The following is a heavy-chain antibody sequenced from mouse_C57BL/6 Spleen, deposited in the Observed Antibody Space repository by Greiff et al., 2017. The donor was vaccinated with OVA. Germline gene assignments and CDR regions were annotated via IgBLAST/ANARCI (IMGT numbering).Heavy chain of an antibody. CDR3: ARATNWYWYFDV. J-gene: IGHJ1*03. Sequence: VQLQQSGPELVKPGASVTMSCKASGYTFTDYNMNWVKQSHGKSLEWIGYINPNNGGYRYNQKSKGKATLTVNKSSRTAYMDLRSLTSEDSAGYYCARATNWYWYFDVWGTGTTVTVSS. V-gene: IGHV1-22*01. D-gene: IGHD4-1*01. CDR2: INPNNGGY. CDR1: GYTFTDYN.